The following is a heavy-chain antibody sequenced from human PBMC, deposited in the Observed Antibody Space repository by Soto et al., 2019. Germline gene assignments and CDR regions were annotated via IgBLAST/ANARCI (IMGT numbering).Heavy chain of an antibody. J-gene: IGHJ6*02. CDR3: ARGPGYSSSPDLSGFYYYYGMDV. Sequence: ASVKVSCKASGYTFTGYYMHWVRQAPGQGLEWMGWINPNSGGTNYAQKFQGWVTMTRETSISTAYMELSRLRSDDTAVYYCARGPGYSSSPDLSGFYYYYGMDVWGQGTTVTVSS. V-gene: IGHV1-2*04. D-gene: IGHD6-6*01. CDR1: GYTFTGYY. CDR2: INPNSGGT.